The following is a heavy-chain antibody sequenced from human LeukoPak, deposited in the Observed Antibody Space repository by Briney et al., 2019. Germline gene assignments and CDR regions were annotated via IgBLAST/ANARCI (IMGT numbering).Heavy chain of an antibody. CDR3: VRVDFWSGNLDY. CDR2: IGPSGDTI. V-gene: IGHV3-48*03. Sequence: GGSLRLSCAASGFTFRSYEMNWVRQAPGKGLEWVSYIGPSGDTIYYADSVKGRFTISRDNAKNSLYLQMNSLRAEDTAVYYCVRVDFWSGNLDYWGQGTLVTVSS. D-gene: IGHD3-3*01. CDR1: GFTFRSYE. J-gene: IGHJ4*02.